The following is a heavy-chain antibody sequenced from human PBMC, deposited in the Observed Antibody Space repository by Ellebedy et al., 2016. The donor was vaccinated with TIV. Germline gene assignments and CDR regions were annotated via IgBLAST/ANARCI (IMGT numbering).Heavy chain of an antibody. Sequence: AASVKVSCKASGYTFTGYYLHWVRQAPGQGLAWMGWIDPESGGTHFAPKFQGRLTMTRDTSSSTVSMELTRLRPDDTAVYFCARDWGSLVVRGVIMNCWGQGTLVTVSS. D-gene: IGHD3-10*01. CDR2: IDPESGGT. CDR1: GYTFTGYY. V-gene: IGHV1-2*02. J-gene: IGHJ4*02. CDR3: ARDWGSLVVRGVIMNC.